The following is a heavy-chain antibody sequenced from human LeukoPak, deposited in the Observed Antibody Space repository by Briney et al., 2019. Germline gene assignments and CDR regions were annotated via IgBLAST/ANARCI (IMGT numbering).Heavy chain of an antibody. V-gene: IGHV4-39*01. D-gene: IGHD3-22*01. CDR3: ARHVSGYDSIDNSYYYYMDV. Sequence: PSEPLSLTCTVSGGSIGSSSYYWGWIRRPPGKGLEWFGSMYYSGISYYNPSLTSRVTISVDTSKNRFSLDLSSVTAADTAVYYCARHVSGYDSIDNSYYYYMDVWGKGTSVTIPS. CDR2: MYYSGIS. J-gene: IGHJ6*03. CDR1: GGSIGSSSYY.